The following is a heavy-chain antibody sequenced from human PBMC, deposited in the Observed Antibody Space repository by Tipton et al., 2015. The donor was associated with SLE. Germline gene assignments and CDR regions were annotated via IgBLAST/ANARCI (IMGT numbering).Heavy chain of an antibody. Sequence: QLVQSGAEVKKPGSSVKVSCKASGGTFSSYAISWVRQDPGQGLEWMGRIIPIFGTANYAQKFQGRVTITADESTSTAYMELSSLRSEDTAVYYCARDALPWYYYDSSGYPSYWGQGTLVTVSS. CDR1: GGTFSSYA. V-gene: IGHV1-69*15. CDR3: ARDALPWYYYDSSGYPSY. CDR2: IIPIFGTA. D-gene: IGHD3-22*01. J-gene: IGHJ4*02.